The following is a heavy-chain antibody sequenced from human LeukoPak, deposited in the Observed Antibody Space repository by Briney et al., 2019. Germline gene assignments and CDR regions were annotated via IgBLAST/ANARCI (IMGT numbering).Heavy chain of an antibody. CDR1: GGSISSYY. V-gene: IGHV4-59*01. Sequence: SETLSLTCTVSGGSISSYYCSWIRQPPGKGLEWIGYIYYSGTTNYNPTLKSRVTILVDTSKNQCSLKLSSVIAADTAVYYCARDRYGGNSGEFDYWGQGTLVTVSS. CDR2: IYYSGTT. J-gene: IGHJ4*02. D-gene: IGHD4-23*01. CDR3: ARDRYGGNSGEFDY.